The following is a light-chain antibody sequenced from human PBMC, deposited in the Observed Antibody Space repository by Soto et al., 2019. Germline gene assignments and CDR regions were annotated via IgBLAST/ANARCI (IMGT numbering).Light chain of an antibody. CDR2: EVT. CDR1: SNDVGNYNL. J-gene: IGLJ1*01. Sequence: QSAPTQPASVSGSPGQSITISCTGTSNDVGNYNLVSWYRQQPDRAPKVLIHEVTERPSGVSGRFSGSKSGNTASLTISGLQPEDEADYYCCSYARGNTFVFGTGTKLTVL. CDR3: CSYARGNTFV. V-gene: IGLV2-23*02.